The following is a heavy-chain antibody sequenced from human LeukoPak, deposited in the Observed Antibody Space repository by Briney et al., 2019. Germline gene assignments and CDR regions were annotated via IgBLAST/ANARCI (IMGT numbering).Heavy chain of an antibody. J-gene: IGHJ4*02. Sequence: PGGSLRLSCAASGFTFDDYAMHWVRQAPGKGLEWVSGISWNSGNIGYADSVKGRFTISRDNAKNSLYLQMNSLRAEDMALYYCAKDAGGGFWSGYYYFDYWGQGTLVTVSS. CDR1: GFTFDDYA. V-gene: IGHV3-9*03. CDR2: ISWNSGNI. D-gene: IGHD3-3*01. CDR3: AKDAGGGFWSGYYYFDY.